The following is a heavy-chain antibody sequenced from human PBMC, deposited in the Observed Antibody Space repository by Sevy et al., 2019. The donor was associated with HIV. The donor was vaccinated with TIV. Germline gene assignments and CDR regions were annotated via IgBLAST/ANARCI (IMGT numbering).Heavy chain of an antibody. D-gene: IGHD3-22*01. V-gene: IGHV4-34*01. Sequence: SETLSLTYAVYGGSFSGYYWTWIRQPPGKGLEWIGEINHSGSTNYNPSLKSRVTISVDTSKNQFSLKLSSVTAADTAVYYCARAGQTMIRPYYFDYWGQGTLVTVSS. CDR1: GGSFSGYY. J-gene: IGHJ4*02. CDR2: INHSGST. CDR3: ARAGQTMIRPYYFDY.